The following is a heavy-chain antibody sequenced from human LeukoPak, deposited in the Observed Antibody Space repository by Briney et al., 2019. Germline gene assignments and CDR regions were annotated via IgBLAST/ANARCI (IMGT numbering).Heavy chain of an antibody. D-gene: IGHD6-13*01. J-gene: IGHJ4*02. V-gene: IGHV1-69*13. Sequence: ASVKVSCKASGGTFSSYAISWVRQAPGQGLEWMGGIIPIFGTANYAQKFQGRVTITADESTSTAYMELSSLRSEDTAVYYCARVGSSWEYYFDYWGQGTLVTVSS. CDR3: ARVGSSWEYYFDY. CDR2: IIPIFGTA. CDR1: GGTFSSYA.